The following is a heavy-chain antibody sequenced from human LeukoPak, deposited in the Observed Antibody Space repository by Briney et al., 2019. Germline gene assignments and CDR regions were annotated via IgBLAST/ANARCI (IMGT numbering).Heavy chain of an antibody. V-gene: IGHV3-74*01. CDR2: INGDGSET. CDR3: ARVRMGDDFNPFDY. D-gene: IGHD3-16*01. J-gene: IGHJ4*02. CDR1: GFTFSSFW. Sequence: PGGSLRLSCAASGFTFSSFWIYWVRHAPGKGLVWVSRINGDGSETIYADSVMGRFTISRDNAKNTVYPQMNSLRAEDTAVYYCARVRMGDDFNPFDYWGQGTLVTVSS.